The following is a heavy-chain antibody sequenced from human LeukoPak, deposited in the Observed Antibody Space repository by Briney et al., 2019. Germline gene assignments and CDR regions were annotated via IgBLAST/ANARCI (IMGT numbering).Heavy chain of an antibody. Sequence: SETLSLTCTASGGSISSGSYYWSWIRQPAGKGLEWIGRIYTSGSTNYNPSLKSRVTISVDTSKNQFSLKLSSVTAADTAVYYRARGLLAYCGGDCPFFDYWGQGTLVTVSS. CDR3: ARGLLAYCGGDCPFFDY. V-gene: IGHV4-61*02. CDR1: GGSISSGSYY. J-gene: IGHJ4*02. CDR2: IYTSGST. D-gene: IGHD2-21*02.